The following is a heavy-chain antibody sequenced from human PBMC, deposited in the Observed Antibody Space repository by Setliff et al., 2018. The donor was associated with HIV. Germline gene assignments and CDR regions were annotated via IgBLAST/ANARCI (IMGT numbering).Heavy chain of an antibody. CDR3: AGSRGYYDFWSGYYSGPPDH. CDR1: GGSISSSNW. D-gene: IGHD3-3*01. J-gene: IGHJ4*02. Sequence: PSETLSLTCAVSGGSISSSNWWSWVRQAPGKGLEWVANIHKDGSEKYYVDSVKGRLTISRDNTKNLLYLEMNSLRAEDTAVYYCAGSRGYYDFWSGYYSGPPDHWGQGTLVTVSS. V-gene: IGHV3-7*01. CDR2: IHKDGSEK.